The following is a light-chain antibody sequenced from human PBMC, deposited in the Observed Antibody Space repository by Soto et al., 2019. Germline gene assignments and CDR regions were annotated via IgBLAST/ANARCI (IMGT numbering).Light chain of an antibody. CDR3: QSYDSSLSGSK. CDR2: GNS. J-gene: IGLJ2*01. V-gene: IGLV1-40*01. Sequence: QSVLTQPPSVSGAPGQRVTISCTGSSSNIGAGYDVHWYQQLPGTVPKLLIHGNSNRPSGVPDRFSGSKSGTSASLAITGLQAEDEADYYCQSYDSSLSGSKFGGGTKLTVL. CDR1: SSNIGAGYD.